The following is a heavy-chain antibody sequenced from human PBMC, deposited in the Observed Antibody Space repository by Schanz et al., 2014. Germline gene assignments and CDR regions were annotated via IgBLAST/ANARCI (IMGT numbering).Heavy chain of an antibody. J-gene: IGHJ4*02. CDR2: ISSTSRAT. D-gene: IGHD2-2*02. V-gene: IGHV3-48*01. CDR1: GITFSGYS. CDR3: AGGEYQLLYGN. Sequence: EVQLVESGGGLAQPGGSLRLSCAASGITFSGYSMNWVRQAPGKGLEWISYISSTSRATYYADSVKGRFTISRDNAKNSLFLQMNSLRAEDTAVYYCAGGEYQLLYGNWGQGTLVNVSS.